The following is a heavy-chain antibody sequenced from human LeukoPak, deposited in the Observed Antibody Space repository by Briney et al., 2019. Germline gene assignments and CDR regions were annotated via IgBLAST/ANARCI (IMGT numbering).Heavy chain of an antibody. V-gene: IGHV1-46*01. CDR3: ARDQDGTVWFDY. Sequence: ASVKVSCKASGYTFTSYYMHWVRQAPGQGLEWMGIINPSGGSTSYAQKFQGRVTMTRDTSTSTVYMELSRLRSDDTAVYYCARDQDGTVWFDYWGQGTLVTVSS. CDR2: INPSGGST. D-gene: IGHD3/OR15-3a*01. J-gene: IGHJ4*02. CDR1: GYTFTSYY.